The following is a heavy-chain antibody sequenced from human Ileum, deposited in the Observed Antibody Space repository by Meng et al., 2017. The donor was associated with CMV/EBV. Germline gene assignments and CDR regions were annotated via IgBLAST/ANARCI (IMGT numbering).Heavy chain of an antibody. Sequence: LRLSCTVSGASMKSNYWSWIRQPPGKGLEWIGNIYYTGTTNYNPSLKSRVIILIDTSNKQFSLQVGSVTAADTAVYYCARGSRASGGDFDYWGQGTLVTVSS. CDR3: ARGSRASGGDFDY. V-gene: IGHV4-59*01. CDR2: IYYTGTT. J-gene: IGHJ4*02. D-gene: IGHD2-21*01. CDR1: GASMKSNY.